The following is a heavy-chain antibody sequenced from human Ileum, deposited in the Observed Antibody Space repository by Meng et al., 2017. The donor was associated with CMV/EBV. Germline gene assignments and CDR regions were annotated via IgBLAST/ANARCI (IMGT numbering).Heavy chain of an antibody. Sequence: QVQFQESGPGLVKPSETLSLTCTVSGGSMSSYFWSWIRQPAGKGLEWIGRIYSSGNTNYNPSLKSRVTVSVDTSKNQFYLKMTSVTAADTAVYYCARIPKNGYDYGLDYWGQGTLVTVSS. CDR3: ARIPKNGYDYGLDY. CDR2: IYSSGNT. J-gene: IGHJ4*02. D-gene: IGHD5-12*01. CDR1: GGSMSSYF. V-gene: IGHV4-4*07.